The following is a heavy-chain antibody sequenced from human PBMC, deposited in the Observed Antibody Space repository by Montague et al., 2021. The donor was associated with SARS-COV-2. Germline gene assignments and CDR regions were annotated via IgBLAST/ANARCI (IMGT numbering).Heavy chain of an antibody. CDR2: IYSNDDK. CDR1: GFPLTTRTVG. CDR3: AHLIRYYDIFTGIPFDY. V-gene: IGHV2-5*01. Sequence: PALVKPTQTLTLTCTFSGFPLTTRTVGVGWIRQPPGKALEWLALIYSNDDKRYSPSLQNRLTITKDTSKNQVVLRMTNMDPVDTATYYCAHLIRYYDIFTGIPFDYWGQGILVAVSS. J-gene: IGHJ4*02. D-gene: IGHD3-9*01.